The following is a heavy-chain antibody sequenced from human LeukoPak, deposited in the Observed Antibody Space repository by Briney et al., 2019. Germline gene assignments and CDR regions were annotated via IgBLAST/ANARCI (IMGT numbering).Heavy chain of an antibody. D-gene: IGHD3-22*01. CDR2: IYYSGST. J-gene: IGHJ4*02. Sequence: SQTLSLTCTVSGGSISSGGYYWSWIRQHPGKGLECIGYIYYSGSTYYNPSLKTRVTISLDTSKNQFSLKLSSVTAADTAVFYCASGGGSSGPGIYFDYWGQGTLVTVSS. CDR1: GGSISSGGYY. V-gene: IGHV4-31*03. CDR3: ASGGGSSGPGIYFDY.